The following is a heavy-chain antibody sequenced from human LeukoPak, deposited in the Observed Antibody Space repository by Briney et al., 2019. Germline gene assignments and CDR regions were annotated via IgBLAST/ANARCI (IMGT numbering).Heavy chain of an antibody. V-gene: IGHV3-48*04. Sequence: GGSLRLSCAASGFTFSSYNMNWVRQAPGKGLEWVSYISSSSSTIYYADSVKGRFTISRDNAKNSLYLQMNSLRAEDTAVYYCARSDYYYYMDVWGKGTTVTVSS. CDR2: ISSSSSTI. J-gene: IGHJ6*03. CDR1: GFTFSSYN. CDR3: ARSDYYYYMDV.